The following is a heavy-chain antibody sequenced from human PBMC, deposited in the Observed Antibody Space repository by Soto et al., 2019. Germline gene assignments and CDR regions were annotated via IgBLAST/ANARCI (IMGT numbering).Heavy chain of an antibody. J-gene: IGHJ4*02. D-gene: IGHD2-21*01. V-gene: IGHV4-59*01. CDR2: IYYSGST. CDR1: GGSISSYY. CDR3: ARSENSCGAGY. Sequence: SETLSLTCTVSGGSISSYYWSWIRQPPGKGLEWIGYIYYSGSTNYNPSLKSRVTISVDTSKNQFSLKLSSVTAADTAVYYCARSENSCGAGYRGQGTLFTVCS.